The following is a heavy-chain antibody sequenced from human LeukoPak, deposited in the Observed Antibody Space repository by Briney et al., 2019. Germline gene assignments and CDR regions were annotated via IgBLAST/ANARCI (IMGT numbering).Heavy chain of an antibody. Sequence: GGSLRLSCAASGFTFSTYSMNWVRQAPGKGLEWDSYISSSSSTMYYADSVKGRFTISRDNAKNSLYLQMNSLRAEDTAVYYCARDRMHYYGSGFDYWGQGTLVTVSS. D-gene: IGHD3-10*01. CDR2: ISSSSSTM. CDR3: ARDRMHYYGSGFDY. CDR1: GFTFSTYS. J-gene: IGHJ4*02. V-gene: IGHV3-48*01.